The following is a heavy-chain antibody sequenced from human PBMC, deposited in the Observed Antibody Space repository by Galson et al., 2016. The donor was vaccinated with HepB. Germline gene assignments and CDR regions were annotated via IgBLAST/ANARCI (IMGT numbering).Heavy chain of an antibody. Sequence: SLRLSCAASGFTFSSYAINWVRQAPGKGLDWVSTISRGGVNTYYADSVRGRFTISRDNSKNTLFLQMNSLRVEDTAVYFCAKDLGSTSGFYYYTMDVWGQGTTVTVSS. CDR1: GFTFSSYA. D-gene: IGHD6-13*01. V-gene: IGHV3-23*01. CDR2: ISRGGVNT. J-gene: IGHJ6*02. CDR3: AKDLGSTSGFYYYTMDV.